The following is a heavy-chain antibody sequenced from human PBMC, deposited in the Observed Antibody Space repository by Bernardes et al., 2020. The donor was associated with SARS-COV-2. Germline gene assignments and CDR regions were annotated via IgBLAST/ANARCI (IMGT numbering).Heavy chain of an antibody. CDR2: IYSSLST. D-gene: IGHD1-26*01. CDR1: GGSLSNYY. V-gene: IGHV4-4*07. J-gene: IGHJ3*02. Sequence: SETLSLTCTVSGGSLSNYYWSWIRQPAGKGLEWVGRIYSSLSTNQNPSLKSRVTMSIDTSKNQFSLRLSSVTAADTAVYYCAREGYSGYAFDIWGQGTMVTVSS. CDR3: AREGYSGYAFDI.